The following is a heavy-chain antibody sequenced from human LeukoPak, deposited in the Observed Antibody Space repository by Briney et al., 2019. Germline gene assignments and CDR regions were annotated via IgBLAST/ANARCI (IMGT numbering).Heavy chain of an antibody. CDR2: INTDGSST. D-gene: IGHD3-10*01. CDR1: GFTFSSYW. Sequence: QSGGSLRLSCAASGFTFSSYWMHWVCQAPGKGLVWVSRINTDGSSTSYADSVKGRFTISRDNAKNSLYLQMNSLRAEDTAVYYCARPLWFGEPGRDSDYWGQGTLVTVSS. CDR3: ARPLWFGEPGRDSDY. J-gene: IGHJ4*02. V-gene: IGHV3-74*01.